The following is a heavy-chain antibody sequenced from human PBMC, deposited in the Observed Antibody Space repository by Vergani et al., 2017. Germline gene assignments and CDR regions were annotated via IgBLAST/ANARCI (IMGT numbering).Heavy chain of an antibody. V-gene: IGHV1-2*02. CDR2: INPHNGVT. D-gene: IGHD5-18*01. CDR1: GYTFTDYY. Sequence: QVQLVQSGAAVKKPGASVKVSCKASGYTFTDYYMHWVRQAPGQGLEWMGWINPHNGVTNYAQKFQGRVTMTRDTSISTASMELNRLRSDVTAVYYCARVAFTALALVSFDYWGQGTLVTVSS. J-gene: IGHJ4*02. CDR3: ARVAFTALALVSFDY.